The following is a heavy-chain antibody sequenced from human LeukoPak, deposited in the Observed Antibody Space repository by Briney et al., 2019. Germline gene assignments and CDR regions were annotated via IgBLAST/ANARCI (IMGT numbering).Heavy chain of an antibody. V-gene: IGHV3-30*03. D-gene: IGHD1/OR15-1a*01. CDR1: GFTFSSYG. CDR3: ARALNWDNFDY. CDR2: ISYDGSNK. J-gene: IGHJ4*02. Sequence: GGSLRLSCAASGFTFSSYGMHWVRQAPGKGLEWVAVISYDGSNKYYADSVKGRFTISRDNSKNTLYLQMNSLRAEDTAVYYCARALNWDNFDYWGQGTLVTVSS.